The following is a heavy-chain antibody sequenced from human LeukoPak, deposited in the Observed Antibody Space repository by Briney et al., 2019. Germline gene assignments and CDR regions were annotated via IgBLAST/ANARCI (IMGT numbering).Heavy chain of an antibody. CDR3: ARDGGTHDAFDI. CDR2: INDSEKT. J-gene: IGHJ3*02. CDR1: GGSFGGYY. Sequence: SETLSLTCAVYGGSFGGYYWSWIRQPPGKGLEWIGEINDSEKTNCNTSLKSRVSISVDTSKNQFSLKLSSVTAADTAVYYCARDGGTHDAFDIWAQGTMVTVSS. D-gene: IGHD3-16*01. V-gene: IGHV4-34*01.